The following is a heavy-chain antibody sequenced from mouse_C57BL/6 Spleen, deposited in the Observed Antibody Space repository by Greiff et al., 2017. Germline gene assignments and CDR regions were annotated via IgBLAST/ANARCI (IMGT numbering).Heavy chain of an antibody. J-gene: IGHJ2*01. CDR3: ASREYGGGY. CDR2: IDPSDSYT. CDR1: GYTFTSYW. Sequence: QVQLKQPGAELVRPGTSVKLSCKASGYTFTSYWMHWVKQRPGQGLEWIGVIDPSDSYTNYNQKFKGKATLTVDTSSSTAYMQLSSLTSEDSAVYYCASREYGGGYWGQGTTLTVSS. D-gene: IGHD5-2*01. V-gene: IGHV1-59*01.